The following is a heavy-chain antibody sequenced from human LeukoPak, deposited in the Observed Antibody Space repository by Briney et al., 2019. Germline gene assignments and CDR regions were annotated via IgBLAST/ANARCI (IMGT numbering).Heavy chain of an antibody. V-gene: IGHV5-51*01. J-gene: IGHJ5*01. CDR1: GYSFTSYW. D-gene: IGHD1-1*01. Sequence: GESLKISFKGSGYSFTSYWIGWVRQMPGKGLGWMGIIYPGDCDTRYSPSFQGQVTISADKSISTAYLQWSSLKASDTAMYYCARKGTTRKGPFDPWGQGTLVTVSS. CDR2: IYPGDCDT. CDR3: ARKGTTRKGPFDP.